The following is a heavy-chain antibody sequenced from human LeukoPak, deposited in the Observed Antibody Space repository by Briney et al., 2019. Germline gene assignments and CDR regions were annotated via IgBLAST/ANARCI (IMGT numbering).Heavy chain of an antibody. Sequence: PSVNVSCKASGGTFSRYAISGVRQAPGQGLEWMGGIIPIFGTANYAQKFQGRVTITADESTSTAYMELSSLRSEDMAVYSCAREGEQWLVPWFDPWGQGTLVTVSS. J-gene: IGHJ5*02. V-gene: IGHV1-69*13. D-gene: IGHD6-19*01. CDR3: AREGEQWLVPWFDP. CDR1: GGTFSRYA. CDR2: IIPIFGTA.